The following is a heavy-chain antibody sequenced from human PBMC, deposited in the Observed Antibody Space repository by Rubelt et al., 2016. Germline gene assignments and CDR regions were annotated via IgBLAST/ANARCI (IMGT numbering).Heavy chain of an antibody. D-gene: IGHD5-24*01. J-gene: IGHJ6*02. V-gene: IGHV3-53*01. CDR1: GFTVSSNY. Sequence: EVQLVESGGGLVQPGGSLRLSCAASGFTVSSNYMSWVRQAPGKGLEWVSVIYSGGSTYYADSVKGRFTISRNNSKNTLYLQMNSLRAEETAVEYWAKWEMATIKFPKNPSDVWGQGTTVTVSS. CDR2: IYSGGST. CDR3: AKWEMATIKFPKNPSDV.